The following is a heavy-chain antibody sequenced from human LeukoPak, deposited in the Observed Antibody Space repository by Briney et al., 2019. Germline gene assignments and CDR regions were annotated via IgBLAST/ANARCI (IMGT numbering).Heavy chain of an antibody. Sequence: SETLSLTCTVAGGSISSSSYYWGWIRQPPGNGLEWIGSIYYSGSTYYNPSLKSRVTISVDTSKNQFSLKLSSVTAADTAVYYCARRWDIVVVPAAIPVVDWFDPWGQGTLVTVSS. J-gene: IGHJ5*02. CDR1: GGSISSSSYY. CDR3: ARRWDIVVVPAAIPVVDWFDP. V-gene: IGHV4-39*01. CDR2: IYYSGST. D-gene: IGHD2-2*01.